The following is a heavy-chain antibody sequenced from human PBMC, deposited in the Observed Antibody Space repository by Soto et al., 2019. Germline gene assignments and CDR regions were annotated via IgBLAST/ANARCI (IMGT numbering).Heavy chain of an antibody. CDR3: AKDLGYCSSTSCYDAFDI. J-gene: IGHJ3*02. CDR1: GFTFSSYA. Sequence: GGSLRLSCAASGFTFSSYAMSWVRQAPGKGLEWVSAISGSGGSTYYADSVKGRFPISRDNSKNTLYLQMNSLRAEDTAVYYCAKDLGYCSSTSCYDAFDIWGQGTMVTVSS. CDR2: ISGSGGST. V-gene: IGHV3-23*01. D-gene: IGHD2-2*01.